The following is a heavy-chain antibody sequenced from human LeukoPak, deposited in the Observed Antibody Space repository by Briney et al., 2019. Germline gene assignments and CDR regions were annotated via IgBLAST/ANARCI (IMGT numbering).Heavy chain of an antibody. CDR2: INHSGST. V-gene: IGHV4-34*01. D-gene: IGHD5-24*01. CDR1: GGSFSGYY. Sequence: PSETLSLTCAVYGGSFSGYYWSWIRQPPGKGLEWIGEINHSGSTNYNPSLKSRVTISVDTSKDQFSLRLSSVTAADTAVYSCARDVNMATTYDYWGQGTLVTVSS. J-gene: IGHJ4*02. CDR3: ARDVNMATTYDY.